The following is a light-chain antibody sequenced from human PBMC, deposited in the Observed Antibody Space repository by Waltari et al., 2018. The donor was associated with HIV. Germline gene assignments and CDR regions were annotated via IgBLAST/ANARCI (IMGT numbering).Light chain of an antibody. J-gene: IGLJ2*01. Sequence: QSALTQPASVSGSPGQSITISCPGASSDVCCYDGISWYQQHPGKAPRLIIYEVTNRPSGVSNRFFGSKSANTASLTISGLQADDEADYYCSYTGTNSLHFGGGTKVTVL. CDR3: CSYTGTNSLH. V-gene: IGLV2-14*01. CDR2: EVT. CDR1: SSDVCCYDG.